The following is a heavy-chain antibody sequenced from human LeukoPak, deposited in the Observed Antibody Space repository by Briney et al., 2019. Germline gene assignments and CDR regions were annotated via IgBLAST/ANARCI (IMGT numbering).Heavy chain of an antibody. CDR3: ARWWPRGHFDY. J-gene: IGHJ4*02. D-gene: IGHD2-15*01. CDR1: GXTVSSNY. CDR2: IYSGGNT. Sequence: PGGSLRLSCSASGXTVSSNYMSWVRQAPGKGLEWVSVIYSGGNTNYADSVKGRFAISRDNSKNTLFLQMNSLRAEDTAVYYCARWWPRGHFDYWGQGTLVTVSS. V-gene: IGHV3-53*01.